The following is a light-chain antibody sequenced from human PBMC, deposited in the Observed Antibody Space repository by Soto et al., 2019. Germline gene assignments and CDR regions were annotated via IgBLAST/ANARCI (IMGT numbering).Light chain of an antibody. CDR3: LQLNTYPWT. V-gene: IGKV1-17*01. CDR2: AAS. J-gene: IGKJ1*01. CDR1: QSISTY. Sequence: DIQMTQSPSSLSASVGDRVTITCRASQSISTYLGWYQQKPGKAPKRLIYAASTLQSGVPSRFSGSGSGTEFTLTISSLQPEDVATYYCLQLNTYPWTFGQGTKVDIK.